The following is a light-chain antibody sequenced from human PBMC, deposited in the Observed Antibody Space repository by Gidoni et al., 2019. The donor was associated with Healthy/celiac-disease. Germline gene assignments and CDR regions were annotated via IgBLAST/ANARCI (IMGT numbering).Light chain of an antibody. CDR3: QQYGSSPLT. Sequence: EFVLTQSPGTLSLSPGERATLSCRASQSVSSSYLAWYQQKPGQAPRLLIYGASSRATGIPDRFSGSGSGTDFTLTISRREPEDFAVYYCQQYGSSPLTFGGGTKVEIK. J-gene: IGKJ4*01. CDR2: GAS. V-gene: IGKV3-20*01. CDR1: QSVSSSY.